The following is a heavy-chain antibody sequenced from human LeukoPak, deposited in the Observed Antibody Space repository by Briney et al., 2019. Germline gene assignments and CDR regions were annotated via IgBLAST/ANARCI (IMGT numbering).Heavy chain of an antibody. CDR2: IRSKANSYAT. CDR1: GFTFSGSA. CDR3: TRETPFDY. J-gene: IGHJ4*02. V-gene: IGHV3-73*01. Sequence: PGGSLRLSCAASGFTFSGSAMHWVRQASGKGLEWVGRIRSKANSYATAYAESVKGRFTISRDDSKNTAYLQMNSLKTEDTAVYYCTRETPFDYWGQGTLVTVSS. D-gene: IGHD5-24*01.